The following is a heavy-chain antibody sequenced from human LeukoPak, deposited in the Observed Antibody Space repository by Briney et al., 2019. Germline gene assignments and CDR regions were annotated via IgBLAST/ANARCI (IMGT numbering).Heavy chain of an antibody. CDR3: ARDLEYCSSTSCSYYFDY. J-gene: IGHJ4*02. Sequence: ASVKVSCKASGYTFTGYYMNWVRQPPGQGLEWMGWINPNSGGTNYAQKFQGRVTMTRDTSISTAYMELSRLRSDDTAVYYCARDLEYCSSTSCSYYFDYWGQGTLVTVSS. D-gene: IGHD2-2*01. CDR1: GYTFTGYY. CDR2: INPNSGGT. V-gene: IGHV1-2*02.